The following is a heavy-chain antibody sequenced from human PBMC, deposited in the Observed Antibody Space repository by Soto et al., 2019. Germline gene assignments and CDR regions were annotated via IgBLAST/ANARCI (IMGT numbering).Heavy chain of an antibody. J-gene: IGHJ3*02. D-gene: IGHD3-10*01. CDR1: GFTFSSYA. CDR3: ARGPRGTMVRGGDDAFDI. Sequence: QVQLVESGGGVVQPGRSLRLSCAASGFTFSSYAMHWVRQAPGKGLEWVAVISYDGSNKYYADSVKGRFTISRDNSKNTLYLQMNRLRAEDTAVYYCARGPRGTMVRGGDDAFDIWGQGTMVTVSS. CDR2: ISYDGSNK. V-gene: IGHV3-30-3*01.